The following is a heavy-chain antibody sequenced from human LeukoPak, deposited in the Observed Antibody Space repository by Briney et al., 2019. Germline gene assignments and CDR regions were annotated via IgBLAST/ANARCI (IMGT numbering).Heavy chain of an antibody. Sequence: GGSLRLSCAASGFTFSSYAMHWVRQAPGKGLEWVAVISYDGSNKHYADSVKGRFTISRDNSKNTLYLQMNSLRAEDTAVYYCASLGGIVVVPAAIWDWFDPWGQGTLVTVSS. V-gene: IGHV3-30-3*01. CDR1: GFTFSSYA. CDR3: ASLGGIVVVPAAIWDWFDP. J-gene: IGHJ5*02. CDR2: ISYDGSNK. D-gene: IGHD2-2*01.